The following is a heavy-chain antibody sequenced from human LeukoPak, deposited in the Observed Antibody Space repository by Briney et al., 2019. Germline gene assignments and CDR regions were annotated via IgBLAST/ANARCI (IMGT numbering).Heavy chain of an antibody. Sequence: SVKVSCKASGGTFSSYAISWVRQAPGQGLEWMGGIIPIFGTANYAQKFQGRVTITADESTSAAYMELSSLRSEDTAVYYCAVYSYGWYYGMDVWGKGTTVTVSS. D-gene: IGHD5-18*01. V-gene: IGHV1-69*13. CDR1: GGTFSSYA. J-gene: IGHJ6*04. CDR2: IIPIFGTA. CDR3: AVYSYGWYYGMDV.